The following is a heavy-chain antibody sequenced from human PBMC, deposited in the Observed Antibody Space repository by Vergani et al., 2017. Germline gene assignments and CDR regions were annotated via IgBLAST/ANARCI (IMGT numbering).Heavy chain of an antibody. D-gene: IGHD2-2*01. CDR3: ARGYCSSSSCPRPYWYFDL. J-gene: IGHJ2*01. Sequence: QVQLQESGPGLVKPSETLSLTCIVSGGSISPYYWSWIRQPAGKGLEWIGRIYISGSTNYNPSLKSRVTMSVDTSKNQFSLKLSSVTAADTAVYYCARGYCSSSSCPRPYWYFDLWGRGTLVTVSS. CDR1: GGSISPYY. CDR2: IYISGST. V-gene: IGHV4-4*07.